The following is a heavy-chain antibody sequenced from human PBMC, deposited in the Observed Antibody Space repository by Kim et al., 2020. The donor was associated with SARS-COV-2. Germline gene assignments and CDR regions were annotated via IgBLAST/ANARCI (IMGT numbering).Heavy chain of an antibody. D-gene: IGHD3-10*01. Sequence: GRFTISRDNSKSTLYLQLHSLRAEDTAVYYCARDRITMVRGVTYYYSGMDVWGQGTTVTVSS. V-gene: IGHV3-30*07. CDR3: ARDRITMVRGVTYYYSGMDV. J-gene: IGHJ6*02.